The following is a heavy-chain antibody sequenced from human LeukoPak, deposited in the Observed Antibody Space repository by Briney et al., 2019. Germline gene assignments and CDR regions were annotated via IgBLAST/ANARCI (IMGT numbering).Heavy chain of an antibody. Sequence: PGGSLRLSCAASGFTFSSYWMTWVRQAPGKGLEWVSTISGSGGSTYYADAVKGRFIISRDNSKNTLYLQVNSLRAEDTAVYYCAKKDVGVFDYWGQGTLVTVSS. V-gene: IGHV3-23*01. D-gene: IGHD1-26*01. CDR3: AKKDVGVFDY. CDR1: GFTFSSYW. J-gene: IGHJ4*02. CDR2: ISGSGGST.